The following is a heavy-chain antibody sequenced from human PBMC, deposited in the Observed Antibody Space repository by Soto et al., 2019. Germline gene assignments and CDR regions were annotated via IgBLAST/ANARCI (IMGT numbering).Heavy chain of an antibody. CDR1: GYTVTSYG. CDR2: ISAYNGNT. V-gene: IGHV1-18*01. J-gene: IGHJ4*02. CDR3: ARGRSPRQYFDWLLGY. Sequence: ASVKVSCKASGYTVTSYGISWVRQAPGQGLEWMGWISAYNGNTNYAQKLQGRVTMATDTSTSTAYMELRSLRSDDTAVYYCARGRSPRQYFDWLLGYWGQGTLVTVSS. D-gene: IGHD3-9*01.